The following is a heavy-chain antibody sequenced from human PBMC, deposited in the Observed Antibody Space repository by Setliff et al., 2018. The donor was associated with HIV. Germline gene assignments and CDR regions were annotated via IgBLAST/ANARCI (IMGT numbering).Heavy chain of an antibody. Sequence: ASVKVSCKASGYTFTNYAMHWVRQAPGQRLEWMGWINAGNGNTKYSQEFQGRVTMTRDTSISTAYMELSRLRSDDTAVYYCARTLPQYTNLFDYWGQGTLVTVSS. CDR2: INAGNGNT. D-gene: IGHD5-18*01. J-gene: IGHJ4*02. CDR3: ARTLPQYTNLFDY. V-gene: IGHV1-3*01. CDR1: GYTFTNYA.